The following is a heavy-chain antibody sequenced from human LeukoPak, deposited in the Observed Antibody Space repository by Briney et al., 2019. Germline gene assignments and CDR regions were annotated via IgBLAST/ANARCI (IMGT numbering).Heavy chain of an antibody. CDR1: GGSINNYY. J-gene: IGHJ4*02. V-gene: IGHV4-59*12. Sequence: SETLSLTCTVSGGSINNYYWNWIRQPPGKGLEWIAYIYYSGSTNYNPSLKSRVTISVDTSNNQFSLKLSSVTAADTAVYYCANKVYCSTTSCYHAGYWGQGTLVTVSS. D-gene: IGHD2-2*01. CDR3: ANKVYCSTTSCYHAGY. CDR2: IYYSGST.